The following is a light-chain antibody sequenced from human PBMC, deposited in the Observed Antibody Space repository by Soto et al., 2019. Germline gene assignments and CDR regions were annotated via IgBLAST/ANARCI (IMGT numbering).Light chain of an antibody. J-gene: IGKJ1*01. Sequence: EIMMTQSPANVSVFPGERATLSCRASQSIDSDLAWYQQKPGHVPRLLIYGASTRATGVPARFSGSGSGTEFTPTSISRQSDDFAVYYCQQYSHWRTFGPGTKVELQ. CDR3: QQYSHWRT. V-gene: IGKV3-15*01. CDR2: GAS. CDR1: QSIDSD.